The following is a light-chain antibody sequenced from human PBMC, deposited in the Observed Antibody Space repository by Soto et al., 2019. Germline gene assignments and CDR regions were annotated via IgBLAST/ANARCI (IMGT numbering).Light chain of an antibody. J-gene: IGKJ2*01. Sequence: EIVMTQSPATLSVSPGERATLSCRASQSVSSNLAWYQQNPGQAPRLLIYDASTRATGIPARFSGSGSGTAFTLTNSSLQSEDFAVYYCQQYNNWPPRYTCGQGTKLEI. CDR1: QSVSSN. CDR3: QQYNNWPPRYT. CDR2: DAS. V-gene: IGKV3-15*01.